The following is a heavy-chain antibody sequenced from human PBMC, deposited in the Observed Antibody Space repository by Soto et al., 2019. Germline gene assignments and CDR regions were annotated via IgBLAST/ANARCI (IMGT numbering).Heavy chain of an antibody. V-gene: IGHV1-69*12. CDR3: ARRYSSGWTFDY. D-gene: IGHD6-19*01. CDR2: IIPIFGTA. Sequence: QVQLVQSGAEVKKPGSSVKVSCKASGGTFSSYAISWVRQAPGQGLEWMGGIIPIFGTANYAQKFQGRVXIXAXXSTSTAYMELSSLRSEDTAVYYCARRYSSGWTFDYWGQGTLVTVSS. J-gene: IGHJ4*02. CDR1: GGTFSSYA.